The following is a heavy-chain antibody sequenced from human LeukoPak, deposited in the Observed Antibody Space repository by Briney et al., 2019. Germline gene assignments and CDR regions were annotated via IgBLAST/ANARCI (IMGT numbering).Heavy chain of an antibody. CDR3: VAMPPFRFDP. D-gene: IGHD2-2*01. CDR1: GDAFSGGSASRIDW. Sequence: PSETLSLTCAFSGDAFSGGSASRIDWRSWVRQAPGKGLEWIAEIHRSGTAHYSPSLKSRVTISVDTFNEQISLTMTSVSAADTATYYCVAMPPFRFDPWGQGTLVIVSS. CDR2: IHRSGTA. J-gene: IGHJ5*02. V-gene: IGHV4-4*02.